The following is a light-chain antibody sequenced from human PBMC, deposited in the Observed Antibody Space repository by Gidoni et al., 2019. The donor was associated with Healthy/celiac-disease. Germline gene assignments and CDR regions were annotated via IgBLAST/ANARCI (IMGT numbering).Light chain of an antibody. J-gene: IGKJ3*01. CDR3: QQYGSSPL. CDR1: QSVSSSY. CDR2: GAS. V-gene: IGKV3-20*01. Sequence: EIVLTKSPGPLSWSPGERATLSCRASQSVSSSYLAWYQQKPGQAPRLLIYGASSRATGIPDRFSGSGSGTDFTLTISRLEPEDFAVYYCQQYGSSPLFGPGTKVDIK.